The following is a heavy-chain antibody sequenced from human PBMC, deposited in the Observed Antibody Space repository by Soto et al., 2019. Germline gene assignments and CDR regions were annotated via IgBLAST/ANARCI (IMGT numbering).Heavy chain of an antibody. CDR1: GFTFSSYR. V-gene: IGHV3-48*01. CDR3: ARDIDG. Sequence: EVQVVESGGGLVQPGGSLRLSCAASGFTFSSYRMNWVRRAPGKGLEWVSYISSSSSTIFYADSVKGRFTISRDNAKNSLYLQMNSLRAEDTAVYYCARDIDGGGQGTLVTVSS. CDR2: ISSSSSTI. D-gene: IGHD2-15*01. J-gene: IGHJ4*02.